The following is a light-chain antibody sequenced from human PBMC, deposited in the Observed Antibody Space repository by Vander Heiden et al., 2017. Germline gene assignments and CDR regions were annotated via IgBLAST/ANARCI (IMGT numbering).Light chain of an antibody. V-gene: IGLV3-25*03. CDR2: KDS. CDR3: QSADSSGTYVV. Sequence: YELTQPPSVSVSPGQTARITCSGDALPRQYAYWYQQKPGQAPVLVIYKDSERPSGIPERFSGSSSGTTVTLTISGVQAEDEADYYCQSADSSGTYVVFGGGTKLTVL. J-gene: IGLJ2*01. CDR1: ALPRQY.